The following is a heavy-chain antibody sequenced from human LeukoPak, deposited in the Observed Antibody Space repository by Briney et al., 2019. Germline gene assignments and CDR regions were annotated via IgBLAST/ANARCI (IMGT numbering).Heavy chain of an antibody. Sequence: PGGSLRLSCAASGFTFSSYSMNWVRQAPGKGLEWVSYISSSSSTIYYADSVKGRFTISRDNAKNSLYLQMNSLRAEDTAVYYCARDSTTRGSWRTVTTSYYYMDVWGKGTTVTVSS. V-gene: IGHV3-48*04. CDR3: ARDSTTRGSWRTVTTSYYYMDV. CDR1: GFTFSSYS. CDR2: ISSSSSTI. D-gene: IGHD4-11*01. J-gene: IGHJ6*03.